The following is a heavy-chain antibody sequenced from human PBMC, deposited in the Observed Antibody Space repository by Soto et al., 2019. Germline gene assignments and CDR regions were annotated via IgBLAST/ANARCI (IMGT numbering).Heavy chain of an antibody. CDR1: GGSISSYY. CDR3: ARDRVGTGTITY. D-gene: IGHD1-1*01. J-gene: IGHJ4*02. V-gene: IGHV4-59*01. Sequence: SETLSLTCTVSGGSISSYYWSWIRQPPGKGLEWIGYIYYSGSTKYNPSLKSRVTISVDTSKNQFSLKLSSVTAADTAVYYCARDRVGTGTITYWGQGTLVTAPQ. CDR2: IYYSGST.